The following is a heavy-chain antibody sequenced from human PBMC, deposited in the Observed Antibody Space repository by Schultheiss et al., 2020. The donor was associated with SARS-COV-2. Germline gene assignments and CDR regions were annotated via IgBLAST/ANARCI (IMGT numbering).Heavy chain of an antibody. CDR3: ARVPPTRYCSGGSCYWFDP. V-gene: IGHV1-69*05. J-gene: IGHJ5*02. CDR1: GGTFSSYA. CDR2: IIPIFGTA. D-gene: IGHD2-15*01. Sequence: SVKVSCKASGGTFSSYAISWVRQAPGQGLEWMGGIIPIFGTANYAQKFQGRVTMTRNTSISTAYMELRSLRSDDTAVYYCARVPPTRYCSGGSCYWFDPWGQGTLVTVSS.